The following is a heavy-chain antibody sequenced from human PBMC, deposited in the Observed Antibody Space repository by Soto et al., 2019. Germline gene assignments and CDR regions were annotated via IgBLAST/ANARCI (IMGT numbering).Heavy chain of an antibody. D-gene: IGHD2-15*01. Sequence: QVQLVQSGAEVKKPGASVKVSCKTSGYTFTGYYIHWVRQAPGQGLEWMGCINPNSGATNYAQKFRGWVTMTRDTSSSTAYREVSRLTSDDTAVYYCATGPTTHSWGQGTLVTVSS. V-gene: IGHV1-2*04. CDR1: GYTFTGYY. CDR2: INPNSGAT. J-gene: IGHJ4*02. CDR3: ATGPTTHS.